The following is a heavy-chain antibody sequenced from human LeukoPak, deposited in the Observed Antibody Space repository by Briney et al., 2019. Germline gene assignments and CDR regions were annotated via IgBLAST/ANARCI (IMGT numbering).Heavy chain of an antibody. J-gene: IGHJ4*02. CDR3: VKAKDTVVVVAAFFY. CDR2: ISNNGGGT. V-gene: IGHV3-64D*06. Sequence: GGSLRLSCSASGFTFSSYAMHWVRQAPGKGLEYVSAISNNGGGTYYADSVKGRFTISRDNSKNTLYLQMSSLRDEDTAVYYCVKAKDTVVVVAAFFYWGQGTLVTVSS. CDR1: GFTFSSYA. D-gene: IGHD2-15*01.